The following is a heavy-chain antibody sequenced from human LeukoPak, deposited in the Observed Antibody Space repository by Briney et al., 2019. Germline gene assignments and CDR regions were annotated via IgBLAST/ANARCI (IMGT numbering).Heavy chain of an antibody. CDR2: INPSGGST. CDR3: ARDSSYGSGSKRFDY. J-gene: IGHJ4*02. D-gene: IGHD3-10*01. Sequence: GASVKVSCKASGYTFTSCYMHWVRQAPGQGLEWMGIINPSGGSTSYAQKFQGRVTMTRDTSTSTVYMELSSLRSEDTAVYYCARDSSYGSGSKRFDYWGQGTLVTVFS. V-gene: IGHV1-46*01. CDR1: GYTFTSCY.